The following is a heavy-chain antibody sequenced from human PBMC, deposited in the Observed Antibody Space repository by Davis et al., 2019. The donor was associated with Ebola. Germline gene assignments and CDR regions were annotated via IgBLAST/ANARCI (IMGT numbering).Heavy chain of an antibody. V-gene: IGHV1-18*04. CDR3: ARAQFPTTSDH. J-gene: IGHJ4*02. Sequence: ASVKVSCKASGYTFTSYGITWVRQAPGQGLEWMGWINPHTGNTNYAQNVQGRVTMTTDTSTSTAYMEVGSLKSDDTAVYYCARAQFPTTSDHWGQGTLVTVSS. CDR1: GYTFTSYG. CDR2: INPHTGNT. D-gene: IGHD1-1*01.